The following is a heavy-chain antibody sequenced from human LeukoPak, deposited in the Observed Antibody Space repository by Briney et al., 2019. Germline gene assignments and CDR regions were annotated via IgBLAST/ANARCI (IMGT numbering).Heavy chain of an antibody. CDR1: GGSFNRYD. V-gene: IGHV4-59*08. CDR3: ARHPSADPAYFFAY. D-gene: IGHD3-3*01. CDR2: VSYSGTT. J-gene: IGHJ4*02. Sequence: SETLSLTCTVSGGSFNRYDWSWIRQPPGKGLEWIGFVSYSGTTDYNPSLKSRVTISKDTSKSQLSLKLNSVTAADTAVYYCARHPSADPAYFFAYSGQGTLVTVSS.